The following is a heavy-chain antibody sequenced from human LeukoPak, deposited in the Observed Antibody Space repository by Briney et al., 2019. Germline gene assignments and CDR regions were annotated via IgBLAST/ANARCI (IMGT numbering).Heavy chain of an antibody. CDR3: ARLMEQWLVLGDAFDI. CDR2: ISGSGGST. CDR1: GFTFSSYA. Sequence: GGSLRLSCAASGFTFSSYAMSWVRQAPGKGLEWVSAISGSGGSTYYADSVKGRFTISRDNSKNTLYLQMNSLRAEDTAVYYCARLMEQWLVLGDAFDIWGQGTMVTVSS. D-gene: IGHD6-19*01. V-gene: IGHV3-23*01. J-gene: IGHJ3*02.